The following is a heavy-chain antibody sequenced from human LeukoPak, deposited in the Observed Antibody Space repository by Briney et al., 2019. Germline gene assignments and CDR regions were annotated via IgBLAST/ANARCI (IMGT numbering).Heavy chain of an antibody. D-gene: IGHD3-16*01. J-gene: IGHJ3*02. Sequence: SETLSLTCTVSGGSISSYYWSWIRQPPGKGLEWIGYIYYSGSTNYNPSLKSRVTISVDTSKNQFSLKLSSVTAADTAVYYCARHSPPYDYVWGSYSDAFDIWAQGTMVTVSS. V-gene: IGHV4-59*01. CDR3: ARHSPPYDYVWGSYSDAFDI. CDR1: GGSISSYY. CDR2: IYYSGST.